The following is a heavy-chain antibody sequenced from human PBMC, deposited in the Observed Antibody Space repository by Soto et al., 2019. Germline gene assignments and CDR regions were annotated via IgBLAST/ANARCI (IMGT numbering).Heavy chain of an antibody. CDR1: GGSISSSSYY. D-gene: IGHD4-17*01. CDR3: ARHSATGTTVISRWFDP. CDR2: IYYSGST. Sequence: SETLSLTCTVSGGSISSSSYYWGWIRQPPGKGLEWIGSIYYSGSTYYNPSLKSRVTISVDTSKNQFSLKLSSVTAADTAVYYCARHSATGTTVISRWFDPWGQGTLVTVSS. J-gene: IGHJ5*02. V-gene: IGHV4-39*01.